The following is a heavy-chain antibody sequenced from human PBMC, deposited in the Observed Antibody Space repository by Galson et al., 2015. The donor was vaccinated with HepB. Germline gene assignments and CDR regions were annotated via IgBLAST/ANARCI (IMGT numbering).Heavy chain of an antibody. CDR2: IKPDGSEK. J-gene: IGHJ2*01. CDR3: ARDKVGGWAVDL. CDR1: GFTFSRYW. D-gene: IGHD1-26*01. V-gene: IGHV3-7*03. Sequence: SLRLSCATSGFTFSRYWMFWVRQAPGKGLEWVAKIKPDGSEKYYVESVEGRFTISRDNAETSLYLQMNSLRVEDAAVYFCARDKVGGWAVDLWGRGTLVTASS.